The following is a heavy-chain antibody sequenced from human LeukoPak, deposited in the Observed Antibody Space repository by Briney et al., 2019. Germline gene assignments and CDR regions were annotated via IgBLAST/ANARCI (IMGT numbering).Heavy chain of an antibody. CDR1: GYTFTSYD. V-gene: IGHV1-8*01. D-gene: IGHD1-26*01. J-gene: IGHJ4*02. CDR3: ARVRGRSGATSYY. CDR2: MNPNSGNT. Sequence: ASVKVSCKASGYTFTSYDINWVRQATGQGLEWMGWMNPNSGNTGYARKFQGRVTMTRNTSISTAYMELSSLRSEDTAVYYCARVRGRSGATSYYWGQGTLVTVSS.